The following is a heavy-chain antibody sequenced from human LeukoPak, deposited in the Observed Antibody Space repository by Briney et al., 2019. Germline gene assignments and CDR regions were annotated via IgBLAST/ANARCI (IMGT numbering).Heavy chain of an antibody. V-gene: IGHV3-33*01. D-gene: IGHD2-2*01. CDR1: EFTFSNYA. Sequence: QPGRSLRLSCAASEFTFSNYAMHWVRQAPGKGLEWVAFIWYDGSNQYLADSVKGRFTIPRDNTKLYLQMNSLRAEDTAVYYCARGCCTNTNCFVDSPLDVWGQGTTVTVSS. J-gene: IGHJ6*02. CDR2: IWYDGSNQ. CDR3: ARGCCTNTNCFVDSPLDV.